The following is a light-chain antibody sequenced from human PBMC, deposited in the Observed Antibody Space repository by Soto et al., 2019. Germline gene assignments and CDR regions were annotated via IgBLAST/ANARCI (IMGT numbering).Light chain of an antibody. J-gene: IGKJ2*01. CDR3: QQRFNWPRFT. Sequence: EIVLTQSPANLSLSPGERATLSCRASQSVSSYLAWYQQKPGQAPRLLIYDASNRATGIPARFSGGGSGTDFTLTISSLEPEDFAVYYCQQRFNWPRFTFGQGTTLEIK. V-gene: IGKV3-11*01. CDR2: DAS. CDR1: QSVSSY.